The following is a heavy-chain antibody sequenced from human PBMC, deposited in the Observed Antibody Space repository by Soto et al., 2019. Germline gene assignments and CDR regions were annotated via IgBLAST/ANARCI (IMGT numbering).Heavy chain of an antibody. V-gene: IGHV3-15*01. J-gene: IGHJ3*02. CDR1: GFTFSNAW. D-gene: IGHD3-3*01. CDR3: TTLRYYDFWSGYSDAFDI. Sequence: EVQLVESGGGLVKPGGSLRLSCAASGFTFSNAWMSWVRQAPGKGLEWVGRIKSKTDVGTTDYAAPVKGRFTISRDDSKNTLYLQMNSLKTEDTTVYYCTTLRYYDFWSGYSDAFDIWGQGTMVTVSS. CDR2: IKSKTDVGTT.